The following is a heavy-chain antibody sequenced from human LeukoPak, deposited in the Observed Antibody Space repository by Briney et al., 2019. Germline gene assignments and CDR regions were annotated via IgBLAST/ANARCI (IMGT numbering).Heavy chain of an antibody. CDR2: INLSGST. Sequence: PSETLSLTCAVYGGSFSGYYWSWIRQPPGKGLEWIGEINLSGSTNYNPSLKSRVTISVDTSKNQFSLKLSSVTAADTAVYYCARVGYYYYYMDVWGKGTTVTVSS. V-gene: IGHV4-34*01. J-gene: IGHJ6*03. CDR1: GGSFSGYY. CDR3: ARVGYYYYYMDV.